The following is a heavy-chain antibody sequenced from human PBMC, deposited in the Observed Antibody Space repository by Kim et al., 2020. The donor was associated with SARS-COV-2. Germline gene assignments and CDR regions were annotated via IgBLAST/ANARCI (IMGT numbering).Heavy chain of an antibody. Sequence: ADSVKGRFTISRDNSKNTLYLQMNSLRAEDTAVYHCAKPLSTSGYADFDFWGQGTLVTVSS. J-gene: IGHJ4*02. D-gene: IGHD5-12*01. V-gene: IGHV3-23*01. CDR3: AKPLSTSGYADFDF.